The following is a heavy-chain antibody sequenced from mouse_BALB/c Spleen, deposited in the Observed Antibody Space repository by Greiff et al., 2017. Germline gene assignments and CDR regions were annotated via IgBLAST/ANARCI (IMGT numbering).Heavy chain of an antibody. J-gene: IGHJ2*01. CDR1: GFNIKDYY. CDR3: ARSRGYDYDGLDY. CDR2: IDPENGNT. D-gene: IGHD2-4*01. Sequence: VQLQQSGAELVRPGALVKLSCKASGFNIKDYYMHWVKQRPEQGLEWIGWIDPENGNTIYDPKFQGKASITADTSSNTAYLQLSSLTSEDTAVYYCARSRGYDYDGLDYGGQGTTLTVSS. V-gene: IGHV14-1*02.